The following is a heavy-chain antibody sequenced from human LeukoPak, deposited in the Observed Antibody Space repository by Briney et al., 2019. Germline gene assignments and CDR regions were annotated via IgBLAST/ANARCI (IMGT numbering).Heavy chain of an antibody. Sequence: PGGSLRLSCAASGFTFTSYAMSWVRQAPGKGLEWVSTLSGNGGSTYYADSVEGRFTISRDNSKNTLYLQMNSLRAEDTAVYYCAKDSGYCSSASCLGYFDYWGQGTQVTVSS. V-gene: IGHV3-23*01. J-gene: IGHJ4*02. CDR3: AKDSGYCSSASCLGYFDY. D-gene: IGHD2-2*01. CDR1: GFTFTSYA. CDR2: LSGNGGST.